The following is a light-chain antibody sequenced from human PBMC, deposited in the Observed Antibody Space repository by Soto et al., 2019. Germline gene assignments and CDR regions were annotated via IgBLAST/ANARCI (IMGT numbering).Light chain of an antibody. Sequence: EIVMTQSPATLSVSPGERATLSCRASQSVSSNLAWHQQKSGQAPRLLMYGASTRATGIPDRFSGSGSGTEFTLTIRRLQSEDSAVYFCQQFDNWPPLTFGGGTKVEIK. V-gene: IGKV3-15*01. CDR2: GAS. J-gene: IGKJ4*01. CDR1: QSVSSN. CDR3: QQFDNWPPLT.